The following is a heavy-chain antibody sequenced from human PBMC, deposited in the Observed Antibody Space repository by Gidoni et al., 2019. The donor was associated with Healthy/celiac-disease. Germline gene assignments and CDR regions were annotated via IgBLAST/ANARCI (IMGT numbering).Heavy chain of an antibody. Sequence: QLQLQESGPGLVNPSETLSLTCTVPGGSFSSSSYYWGWIRQPPGKGLEWIGSSYYSRSTYYNPSIKSRVTISVDTSKNQFSLKLSSVTAADTAVYYCASRSGWYFLHYFDYWGQGTLVTVSS. D-gene: IGHD6-19*01. V-gene: IGHV4-39*01. CDR2: SYYSRST. J-gene: IGHJ4*02. CDR1: GGSFSSSSYY. CDR3: ASRSGWYFLHYFDY.